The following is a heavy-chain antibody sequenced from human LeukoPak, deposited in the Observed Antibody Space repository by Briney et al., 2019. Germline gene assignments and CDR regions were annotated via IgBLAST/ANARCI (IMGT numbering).Heavy chain of an antibody. CDR1: GFTFSDYY. V-gene: IGHV3-11*01. J-gene: IGHJ6*02. CDR2: ISSSGSTI. CDR3: ARGGGCSGGSCYSRFYYGMDV. D-gene: IGHD2-15*01. Sequence: PGGSLRLSCAASGFTFSDYYMSWIRQAPGKGLEWVSYISSSGSTIYYADSVKGRFTISRDNAKNSLCLQMNSLRAEDTAVYYCARGGGCSGGSCYSRFYYGMDVWGQGTTVTVSS.